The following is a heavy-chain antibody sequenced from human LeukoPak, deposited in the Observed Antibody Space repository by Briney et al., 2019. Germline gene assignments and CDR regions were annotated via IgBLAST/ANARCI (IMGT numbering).Heavy chain of an antibody. V-gene: IGHV3-48*01. CDR2: ISSSSSTI. J-gene: IGHJ3*02. D-gene: IGHD6-13*01. Sequence: GRSLRLSCAASGFTFSSYSMNWVRQAPGKGLEWVSYISSSSSTIYYADSVKGRFTISRDNAKNSLYLQMNSLRAEDTAVYYCARDRGSSWYNAPNAFDIWGQGTMVTVSS. CDR1: GFTFSSYS. CDR3: ARDRGSSWYNAPNAFDI.